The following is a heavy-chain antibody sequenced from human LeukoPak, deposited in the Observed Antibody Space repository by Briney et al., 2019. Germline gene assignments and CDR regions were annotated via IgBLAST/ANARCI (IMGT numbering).Heavy chain of an antibody. V-gene: IGHV4-34*01. Sequence: TSETLSLTCAVYGGSFSGYYWSWIRQPPGKGLEWIGEINHSGSTNYNPSLKSRVTISVDTSKNQFSLKLSSVTAADTAVYYCAREYYGSGRRFDPWGQGTLVTVSS. CDR1: GGSFSGYY. CDR2: INHSGST. J-gene: IGHJ5*02. D-gene: IGHD3-10*01. CDR3: AREYYGSGRRFDP.